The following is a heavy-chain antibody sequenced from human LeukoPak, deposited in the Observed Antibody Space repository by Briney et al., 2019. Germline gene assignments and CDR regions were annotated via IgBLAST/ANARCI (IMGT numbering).Heavy chain of an antibody. CDR3: ARVGENRLERYYYYYYYMDV. D-gene: IGHD3-16*01. CDR2: ISSSGSTI. V-gene: IGHV3-48*03. J-gene: IGHJ6*03. CDR1: GFTFSSYE. Sequence: GSLRLSCAASGFTFSSYEMNWVRQAPGKGLEWVSYISSSGSTIYYADSVKGRFTISRDNAKNSLYLQMNSLRAEDTAVYYCARVGENRLERYYYYYYYMDVWGKGTTVTISS.